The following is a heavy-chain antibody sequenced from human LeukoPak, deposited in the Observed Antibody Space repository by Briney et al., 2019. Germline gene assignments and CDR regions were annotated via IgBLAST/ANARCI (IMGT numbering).Heavy chain of an antibody. CDR3: ARGSGWDFDY. Sequence: GGSLRLSCAASGFTVSSYYMYWVRQAPGKGLEWVSFIYSGGSTYYADSVKGRFTISRDNSRNTLYLQMNSLRAEGTAVYYCARGSGWDFDYWGQGTLVTVSS. J-gene: IGHJ4*02. D-gene: IGHD6-19*01. V-gene: IGHV3-66*01. CDR2: IYSGGST. CDR1: GFTVSSYY.